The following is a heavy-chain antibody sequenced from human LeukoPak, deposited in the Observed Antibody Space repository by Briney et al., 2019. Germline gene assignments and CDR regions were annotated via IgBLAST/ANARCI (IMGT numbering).Heavy chain of an antibody. CDR3: AAGYSYGYADY. J-gene: IGHJ4*02. D-gene: IGHD5-18*01. CDR2: INSDGSST. Sequence: GGSLRLSCAASGFTFSSYWMHWVRQAPGKGLVWVSRINSDGSSTIYADSVKGRFTISRDNAKNTLYLQMNSLRAEDTAVYYCAAGYSYGYADYWGQGTLVTVSS. CDR1: GFTFSSYW. V-gene: IGHV3-74*01.